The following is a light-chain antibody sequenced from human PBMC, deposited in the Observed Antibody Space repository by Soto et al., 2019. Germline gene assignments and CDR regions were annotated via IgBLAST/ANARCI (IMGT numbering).Light chain of an antibody. J-gene: IGLJ2*01. Sequence: QSVLTQPPSASGTPGQRVTISCSGSTSNIGNNYAYWYQQLPGTAPKLLIYRNNQRPSGVPGRFSGSKSGTSASLVISGLRSEDEADYYCAAWDDSLSGVVFGGGTKLTVL. CDR1: TSNIGNNY. V-gene: IGLV1-47*01. CDR3: AAWDDSLSGVV. CDR2: RNN.